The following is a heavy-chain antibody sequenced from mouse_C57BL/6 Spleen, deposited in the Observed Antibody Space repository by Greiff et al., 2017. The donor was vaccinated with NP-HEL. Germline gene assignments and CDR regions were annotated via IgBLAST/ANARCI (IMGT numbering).Heavy chain of an antibody. CDR2: IYPGNSDT. D-gene: IGHD2-4*01. Sequence: VQLQQSGTVLARPGASVKMSCKTSGYTFTSYWMHWVKQRPGQGLEWIGAIYPGNSDTSYNQKFKGKAKLTAVTSASTAYMELSSLTNEDSAVYYCTGGLDDYDVWFAYWGQGTLVTVSA. CDR1: GYTFTSYW. J-gene: IGHJ3*01. V-gene: IGHV1-5*01. CDR3: TGGLDDYDVWFAY.